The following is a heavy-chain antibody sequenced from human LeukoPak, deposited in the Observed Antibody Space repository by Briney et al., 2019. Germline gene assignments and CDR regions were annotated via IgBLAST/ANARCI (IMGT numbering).Heavy chain of an antibody. J-gene: IGHJ6*03. V-gene: IGHV3-30*03. CDR2: ISYDGSNK. Sequence: QPGGSLRLSCAASGFTFSSYGMHWVRQAPGKGLEWVAVISYDGSNKYYADSVKGRFTISRDNSKNTLYLQMNSLRAEDTAVYYCARDATTEVGTVYMDVWGKGTTVTISS. CDR1: GFTFSSYG. CDR3: ARDATTEVGTVYMDV. D-gene: IGHD6-13*01.